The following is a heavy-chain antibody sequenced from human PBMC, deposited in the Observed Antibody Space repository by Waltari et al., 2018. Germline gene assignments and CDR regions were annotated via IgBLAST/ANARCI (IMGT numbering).Heavy chain of an antibody. J-gene: IGHJ5*02. D-gene: IGHD6-13*01. Sequence: QVQLVQSGAEVKKPGASVKVSCKASGYTFTSYAMHWVRQAPGQRLEWMGWINAGNGNTKYSRKCQGRVTITRDTSASTAYMELSSLRSEDTAVYYCASCIAAAGTSGGFDPWGQGTLVTVSS. CDR3: ASCIAAAGTSGGFDP. V-gene: IGHV1-3*01. CDR2: INAGNGNT. CDR1: GYTFTSYA.